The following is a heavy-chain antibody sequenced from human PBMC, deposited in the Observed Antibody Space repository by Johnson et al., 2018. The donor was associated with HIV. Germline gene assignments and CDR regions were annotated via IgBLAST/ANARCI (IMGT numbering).Heavy chain of an antibody. J-gene: IGHJ3*02. Sequence: QVQLVESGGGVVRPGGSLRLSCAASGFTFDDYGMSWVRQAPGKGLEWVAVISYDGSNKYYADSVKGRFTISRDNSTNTLYLQMNSLRAEDTALYYCARDRARWSSGWYNDAFDIWGQGTVVTVSS. D-gene: IGHD6-19*01. CDR3: ARDRARWSSGWYNDAFDI. CDR2: ISYDGSNK. V-gene: IGHV3-30*03. CDR1: GFTFDDYG.